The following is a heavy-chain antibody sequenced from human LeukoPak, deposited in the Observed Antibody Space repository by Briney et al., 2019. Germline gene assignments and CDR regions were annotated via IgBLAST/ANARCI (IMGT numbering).Heavy chain of an antibody. CDR3: ARWLRLVTEKHYYYYGMDV. CDR1: GYTFTSYD. V-gene: IGHV1-8*01. J-gene: IGHJ6*02. CDR2: MNPNSGNT. Sequence: ASVKVSCKASGYTFTSYDINWVRQATGQGLEWMGWMNPNSGNTGYAQKFQGRVTMTRSTSISTAYMELSSLRSEDTAVYYCARWLRLVTEKHYYYYGMDVWGQGTTVTVSS. D-gene: IGHD2-21*02.